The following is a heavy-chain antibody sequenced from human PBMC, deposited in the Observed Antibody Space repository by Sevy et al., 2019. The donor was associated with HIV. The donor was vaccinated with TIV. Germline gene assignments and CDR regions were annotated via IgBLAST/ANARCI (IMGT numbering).Heavy chain of an antibody. V-gene: IGHV4-59*01. CDR3: AGGLAGTPYYFDY. J-gene: IGHJ4*02. CDR2: IYYSGST. Sequence: SETLSLTCTVSGGSISSYYWSWIRQPPGKGLEWIGYIYYSGSTNYNPSLKSRVTISVDTSKNQFSLKLSSVTAADTAVYYCAGGLAGTPYYFDYWGQGTLVTVSS. CDR1: GGSISSYY. D-gene: IGHD2-15*01.